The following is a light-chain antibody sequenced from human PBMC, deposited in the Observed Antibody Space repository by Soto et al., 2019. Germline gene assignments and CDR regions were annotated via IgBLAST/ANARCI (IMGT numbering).Light chain of an antibody. CDR1: SSNIGAGYD. J-gene: IGLJ7*01. V-gene: IGLV1-40*01. CDR3: QSYDSSLSGWV. Sequence: QSVLTQPPSVSGAPGQRVTISCTGSSSNIGAGYDVHWYKQLPGTAPKLLFYGNINRPSGVPDRFSGSKSGTSASLAITGLQAEDEADYHCQSYDSSLSGWVFGGGTQLTVL. CDR2: GNI.